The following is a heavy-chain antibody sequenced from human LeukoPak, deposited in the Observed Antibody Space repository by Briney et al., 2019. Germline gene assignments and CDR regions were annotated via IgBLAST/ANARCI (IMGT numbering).Heavy chain of an antibody. CDR1: GGILSTYA. CDR3: ARHGSGSYYIPPLDF. CDR2: IITRFNTA. Sequence: SVKVSCKASGGILSTYAISWVRQAPGPGLEWMGGIITRFNTANYAQKFQGRVTITADISTSTTYMELSSLRFEDTAVYYCARHGSGSYYIPPLDFWGQGTLVTVSS. D-gene: IGHD3-10*01. V-gene: IGHV1-69*06. J-gene: IGHJ4*02.